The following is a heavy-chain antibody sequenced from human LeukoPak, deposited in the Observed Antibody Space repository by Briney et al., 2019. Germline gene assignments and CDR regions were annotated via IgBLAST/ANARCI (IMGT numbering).Heavy chain of an antibody. CDR3: ARDSCTGGTFYFGY. V-gene: IGHV3-74*01. CDR1: GFTSSRYW. Sequence: PGGPLRLSCAASGFTSSRYWMHWVRQATGKGLMWVSRVNSEGSSTSYADSVKGRFTIFRDNAKNTVNLQMNSLRAEDTAVYYCARDSCTGGTFYFGYWGQGTLVTVSS. D-gene: IGHD2-8*02. J-gene: IGHJ4*02. CDR2: VNSEGSST.